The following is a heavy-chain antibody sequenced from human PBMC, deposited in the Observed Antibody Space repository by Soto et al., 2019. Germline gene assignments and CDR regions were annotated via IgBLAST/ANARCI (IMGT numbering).Heavy chain of an antibody. CDR2: INHSGST. Sequence: PSETRSLTWAVFGGTFSGYYWTWIRQPPGKGLEWIGEINHSGSTNYNPSLKSRVTISVDTSKKQFSLKMSSVTAADTAVYYCAGGPVVGATIFDYWVQGTQVTVSS. CDR1: GGTFSGYY. J-gene: IGHJ4*02. D-gene: IGHD1-26*01. V-gene: IGHV4-34*08. CDR3: AGGPVVGATIFDY.